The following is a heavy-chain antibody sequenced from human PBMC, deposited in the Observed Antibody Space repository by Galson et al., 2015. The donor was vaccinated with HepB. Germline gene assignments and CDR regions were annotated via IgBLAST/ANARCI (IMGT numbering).Heavy chain of an antibody. CDR2: ISSSSSYT. CDR3: ARRLVAIGDYYYGMDV. CDR1: GFTFSDYY. J-gene: IGHJ6*02. Sequence: SLRLSCAASGFTFSDYYMSWIRQAPGKGLEWVSYISSSSSYTNYADSVKGRFTISRDNAKNSLYLQMNSLRAEDTAVYYCARRLVAIGDYYYGMDVWGQGTTVTVSS. D-gene: IGHD2-15*01. V-gene: IGHV3-11*03.